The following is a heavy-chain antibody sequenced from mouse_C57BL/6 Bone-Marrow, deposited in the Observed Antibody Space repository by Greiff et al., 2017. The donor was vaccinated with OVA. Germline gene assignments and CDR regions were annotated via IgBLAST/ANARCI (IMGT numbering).Heavy chain of an antibody. Sequence: VQLQQSGAELVRPGTSVKMSCKASGYTFTNYWIGWAKQRPGHGLEWIGDIYPGGGYTNYNEKFKGKATLTADKSSSTAYMQFSSLTSEDSAIDYCARSGDGYYWYCDVWGTGTTVTVSS. J-gene: IGHJ1*03. D-gene: IGHD2-3*01. CDR3: ARSGDGYYWYCDV. V-gene: IGHV1-63*01. CDR2: IYPGGGYT. CDR1: GYTFTNYW.